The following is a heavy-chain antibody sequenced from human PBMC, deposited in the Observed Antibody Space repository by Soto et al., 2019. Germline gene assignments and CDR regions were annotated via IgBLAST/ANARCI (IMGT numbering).Heavy chain of an antibody. CDR2: IKYSGSA. CDR1: GASISPYY. V-gene: IGHV4-59*08. D-gene: IGHD3-22*01. J-gene: IGHJ4*02. CDR3: ERHSIWLLLSDY. Sequence: PSETLSLTCTVSGASISPYYWSWIRQFPWKGLEWIGYIKYSGSASYNPSLESRVTISVDTSKKQFSLKLSSVTAADTAVYFCERHSIWLLLSDYWGQGSLVTVSS.